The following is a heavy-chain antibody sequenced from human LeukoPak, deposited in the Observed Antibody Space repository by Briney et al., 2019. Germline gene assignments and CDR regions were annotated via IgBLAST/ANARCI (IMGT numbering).Heavy chain of an antibody. CDR3: ARHAAYYYEDY. Sequence: SETLSLTCTVSGGSIGSSNYFWGWIRQPAGKGLEWIGTIFYSGSTYYNPSLKSRVTMSVDTSKNQFSLRLTSVTAADTAVYYCARHAAYYYEDYWGRGTLVTVSS. J-gene: IGHJ4*02. V-gene: IGHV4-39*01. D-gene: IGHD3-22*01. CDR2: IFYSGST. CDR1: GGSIGSSNYF.